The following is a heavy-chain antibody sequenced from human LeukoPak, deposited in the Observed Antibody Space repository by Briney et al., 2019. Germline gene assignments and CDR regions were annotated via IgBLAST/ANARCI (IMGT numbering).Heavy chain of an antibody. J-gene: IGHJ5*02. D-gene: IGHD6-6*01. Sequence: SETLSLTCAVSGGSVSSYYWSWIRQPPGKGLEWIGYIYHSGSTYYTPSLKSRVTISVDRSKNQFSLKLCSVTAADTAVYYCARSYSSSPWWFDPWGQGTLVTVSS. CDR2: IYHSGST. CDR1: GGSVSSYY. V-gene: IGHV4-30-2*01. CDR3: ARSYSSSPWWFDP.